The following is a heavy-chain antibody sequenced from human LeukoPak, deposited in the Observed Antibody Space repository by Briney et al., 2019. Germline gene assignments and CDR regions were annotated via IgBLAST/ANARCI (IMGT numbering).Heavy chain of an antibody. CDR2: ISGSGGST. CDR3: AKCSAAFSSTSCPSGFDP. V-gene: IGHV3-23*01. Sequence: QSGGSLRLSCAASGFTFSSYAMSWVRQAPGKGLEWVSAISGSGGSTYYADSVKGRFTISRDNSKNTLYLQMNSLRAEDTAVYYCAKCSAAFSSTSCPSGFDPWGQGTLVTVSS. CDR1: GFTFSSYA. D-gene: IGHD2-2*01. J-gene: IGHJ5*02.